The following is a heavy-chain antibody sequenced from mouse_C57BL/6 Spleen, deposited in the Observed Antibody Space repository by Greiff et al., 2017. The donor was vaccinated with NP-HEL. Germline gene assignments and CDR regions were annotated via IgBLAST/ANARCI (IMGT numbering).Heavy chain of an antibody. CDR1: GYSFTGYY. CDR3: ARDGSSYDY. V-gene: IGHV1-42*01. D-gene: IGHD1-1*01. J-gene: IGHJ2*01. Sequence: VQLQQSGPELVKPGASVKISCKASGYSFTGYYMNWVKQSPEKSLEWIGEINPSTGGTTYNQKFKAKATLTVDKSSSTAYMQLKSLTSEDSAVYYCARDGSSYDYWGQGTTPTVSS. CDR2: INPSTGGT.